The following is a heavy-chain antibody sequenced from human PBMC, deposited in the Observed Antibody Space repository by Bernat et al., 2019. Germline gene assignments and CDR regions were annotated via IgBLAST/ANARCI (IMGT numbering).Heavy chain of an antibody. CDR2: IWYDGSNK. D-gene: IGHD2-2*01. CDR1: GFTFSSYG. V-gene: IGHV3-33*01. Sequence: QVQLVESGGGVVQPGRSLRLSCAASGFTFSSYGMHWVRQAPGMGLEWVAVIWYDGSNKYYADSVKGRFTISRDNSKNTLYLQMNSLRAEDTAVYYCARGYQNWYFDLWGRGTLVTVSS. CDR3: ARGYQNWYFDL. J-gene: IGHJ2*01.